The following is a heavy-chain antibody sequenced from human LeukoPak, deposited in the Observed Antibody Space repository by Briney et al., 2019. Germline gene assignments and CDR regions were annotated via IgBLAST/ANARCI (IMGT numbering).Heavy chain of an antibody. Sequence: GGSLRLSCAASGFTVSSNCMSWVRQAPGKGLEWVSVIYSGGSTYYADSVKGRFTISRDNSKNTLYLQMNSLRAEDTAVYYCARQTTVTTFDYWGQGTLVTVSS. CDR3: ARQTTVTTFDY. D-gene: IGHD4-11*01. CDR2: IYSGGST. J-gene: IGHJ4*02. V-gene: IGHV3-53*01. CDR1: GFTVSSNC.